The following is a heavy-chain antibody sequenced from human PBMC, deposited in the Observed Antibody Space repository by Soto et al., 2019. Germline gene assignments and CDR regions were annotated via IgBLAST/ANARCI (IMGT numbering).Heavy chain of an antibody. CDR2: IYWNDDR. D-gene: IGHD3-10*01. J-gene: IGHJ6*02. CDR1: GFSLTTGGVG. CDR3: IPRRASSDYHGLDV. V-gene: IGHV2-5*01. Sequence: SGPTLVNPTQTLTLTCTFSGFSLTTGGVGVGWIRQPPGRSLEWLAVIYWNDDRRRSPSLENRLTITKDTSKNQVVLTMTNMDPVDTETYYCIPRRASSDYHGLDVWGQGTPVTVSS.